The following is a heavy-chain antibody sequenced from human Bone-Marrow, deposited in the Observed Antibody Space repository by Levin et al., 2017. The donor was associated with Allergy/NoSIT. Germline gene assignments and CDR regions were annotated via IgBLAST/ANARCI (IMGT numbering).Heavy chain of an antibody. J-gene: IGHJ4*02. CDR3: ARGPSFDY. Sequence: PAASVKVSCIASGFTFSKYCMNWVRQAPGKGLEWVSSITSSGNYIYYADSVKGRFTISRDSAKNSVYLHMNSLRVEDAAVYYCARGPSFDYWGQGTPVTVSS. V-gene: IGHV3-21*01. CDR2: ITSSGNYI. CDR1: GFTFSKYC.